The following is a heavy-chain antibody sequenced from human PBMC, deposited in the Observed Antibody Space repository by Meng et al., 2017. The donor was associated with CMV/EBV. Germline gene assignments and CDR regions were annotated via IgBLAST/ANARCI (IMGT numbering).Heavy chain of an antibody. CDR1: GYTFTGCY. Sequence: ASVKVSCKASGYTFTGCYMHWVRQAPGQGLEWMGWINPNSGGTNYAQKFQGRVTMTRDTSISTAYMELSRLRSDDTAVYYCASSNYGLHYYGMDVWGQGTTVTVSS. CDR3: ASSNYGLHYYGMDV. V-gene: IGHV1-2*02. CDR2: INPNSGGT. J-gene: IGHJ6*02. D-gene: IGHD4-17*01.